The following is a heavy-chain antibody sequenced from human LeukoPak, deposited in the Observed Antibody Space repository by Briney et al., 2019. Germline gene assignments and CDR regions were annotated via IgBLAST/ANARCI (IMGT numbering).Heavy chain of an antibody. Sequence: EASETLSLTCTVSGGSISSYYWGWIRQPPGKGLEWIGSIYYSGSTYYNPSLKSRVTISVDTSKNQFSLKLSSVTAADTAVYYCARHYYDSSGYYYVRYWGQGTLVTVSS. CDR3: ARHYYDSSGYYYVRY. D-gene: IGHD3-22*01. V-gene: IGHV4-39*01. CDR1: GGSISSYY. J-gene: IGHJ4*02. CDR2: IYYSGST.